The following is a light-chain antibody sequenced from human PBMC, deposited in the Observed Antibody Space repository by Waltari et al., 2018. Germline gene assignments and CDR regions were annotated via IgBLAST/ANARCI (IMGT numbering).Light chain of an antibody. J-gene: IGLJ2*01. CDR2: KDI. Sequence: SDELTQPPSVSVPPGQTARITCSGTPLRHQHVSRYQQRPGQAPMLVMYKDIERPSGISERFSGSSSGTTVTLIINAVQAEDEAEYYCQSADYSDTFVLFGGGTRLTVL. CDR3: QSADYSDTFVL. V-gene: IGLV3-25*03. CDR1: PLRHQH.